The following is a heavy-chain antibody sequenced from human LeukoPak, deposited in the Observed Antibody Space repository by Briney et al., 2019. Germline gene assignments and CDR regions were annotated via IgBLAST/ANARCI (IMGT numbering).Heavy chain of an antibody. CDR2: IYYSGST. CDR1: GVSISGSYYY. D-gene: IGHD1-26*01. J-gene: IGHJ4*02. CDR3: ARDVGATPGYFDY. Sequence: KASETLSLTCAVSGVSISGSYYYWGWIRQPPGKGLEWIGNIYYSGSTYYNASLQSRVTISIDTSKNQFSLKLRSVTAADTAVYYCARDVGATPGYFDYWGQGTLVTVFS. V-gene: IGHV4-39*07.